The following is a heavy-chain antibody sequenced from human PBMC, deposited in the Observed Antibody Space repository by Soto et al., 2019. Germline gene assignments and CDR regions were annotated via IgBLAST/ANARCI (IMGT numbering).Heavy chain of an antibody. CDR2: IYYSGST. Sequence: SETLSLTCAVYGGSFSAYYWSWIRQPPGKGLEWIGSIYYSGSTYYNPSLKSRVTISVDTSKNQFSLKLSSVTAADTAVYYCARHGRERVYYGMDVWGQGTTVTVSS. J-gene: IGHJ6*02. V-gene: IGHV4-34*01. CDR3: ARHGRERVYYGMDV. D-gene: IGHD1-26*01. CDR1: GGSFSAYY.